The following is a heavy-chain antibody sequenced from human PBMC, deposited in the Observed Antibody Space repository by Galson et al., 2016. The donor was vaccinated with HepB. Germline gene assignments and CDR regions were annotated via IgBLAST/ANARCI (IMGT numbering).Heavy chain of an antibody. CDR3: TRVNSLSQWLYQPVHGLDV. J-gene: IGHJ6*02. CDR2: IRTKANGATT. D-gene: IGHD3-22*01. Sequence: SLRLSCATSGFTFGDQLMGWFRQYPGKGLEWVAFIRTKANGATTEYAASLHGRVILSIDDINSIAYLQMNSLNVEDTAIYYCTRVNSLSQWLYQPVHGLDVWGQGTTVTVSS. CDR1: GFTFGDQL. V-gene: IGHV3-49*03.